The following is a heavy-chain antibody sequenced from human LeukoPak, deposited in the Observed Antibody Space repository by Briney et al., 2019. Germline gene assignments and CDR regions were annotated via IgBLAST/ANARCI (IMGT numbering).Heavy chain of an antibody. D-gene: IGHD6-19*01. V-gene: IGHV6-1*01. CDR2: TYYRSKWYT. CDR1: GDSVSSLNGA. CDR3: ARDVGNSGWYTFDY. Sequence: QTLSVTCAISGDSVSSLNGAWNWIRQSPSRGLEWLGRTYYRSKWYTDYAASMKGRISINADTSKNQLSLQLNSVTPEDTAVYYCARDVGNSGWYTFDYWGQGTLVTVSS. J-gene: IGHJ4*02.